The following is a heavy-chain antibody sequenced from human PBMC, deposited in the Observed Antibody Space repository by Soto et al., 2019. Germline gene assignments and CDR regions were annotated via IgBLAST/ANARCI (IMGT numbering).Heavy chain of an antibody. CDR2: ISYDGSNK. J-gene: IGHJ6*03. CDR3: AKEMSNYGYYYMDV. CDR1: GFTFSSYG. D-gene: IGHD6-6*01. Sequence: LRLSCAASGFTFSSYGMHWVRQAPGKGLEWVAVISYDGSNKYYADSVKGRFTISRDNSKNTLYLQMNSLRAEDTAVYYCAKEMSNYGYYYMDVWGKGTTVTVSS. V-gene: IGHV3-30*18.